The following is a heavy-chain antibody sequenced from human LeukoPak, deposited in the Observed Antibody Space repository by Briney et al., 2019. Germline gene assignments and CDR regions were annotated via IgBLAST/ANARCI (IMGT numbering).Heavy chain of an antibody. CDR2: IIPIFGTA. V-gene: IGHV1-69*05. Sequence: ASVKVSCKASGGTFSSYAISWVRQAPGQGLEWMGGIIPIFGTANYAQKFQGRVTITTDESTSTAYMELSSLRSEDTAVYSCARGGVGASSPWFDPWGQGTLVTVSS. J-gene: IGHJ5*02. D-gene: IGHD1-26*01. CDR1: GGTFSSYA. CDR3: ARGGVGASSPWFDP.